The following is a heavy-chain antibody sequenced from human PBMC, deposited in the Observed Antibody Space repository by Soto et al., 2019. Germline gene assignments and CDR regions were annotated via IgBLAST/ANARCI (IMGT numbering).Heavy chain of an antibody. Sequence: PSETLSLTCTVSGGSIRSGGYYWSWVRQNPRRGLEWIGNIYYSGNTYYNPSLKSRLTISVDTSKNQFSLNLSSVTAADTAVYYCATSTYYDFWSGYYPHYYYYYGMDVWGQGTTVTV. CDR1: GGSIRSGGYY. V-gene: IGHV4-31*03. CDR3: ATSTYYDFWSGYYPHYYYYYGMDV. CDR2: IYYSGNT. D-gene: IGHD3-3*01. J-gene: IGHJ6*02.